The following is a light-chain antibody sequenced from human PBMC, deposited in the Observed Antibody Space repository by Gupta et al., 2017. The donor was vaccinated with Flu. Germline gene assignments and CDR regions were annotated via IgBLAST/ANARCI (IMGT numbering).Light chain of an antibody. V-gene: IGKV3-20*01. Sequence: GTLSLSPGDRATLSCRASQSVDRSYLAWYQQKPGQAPRLLIYAAIIRATGIPDRFSGSGSGTDFTLTISRLEPEDFAVYLCQQYDIPPWTFGQGTKLDIK. CDR3: QQYDIPPWT. J-gene: IGKJ2*01. CDR2: AAI. CDR1: QSVDRSY.